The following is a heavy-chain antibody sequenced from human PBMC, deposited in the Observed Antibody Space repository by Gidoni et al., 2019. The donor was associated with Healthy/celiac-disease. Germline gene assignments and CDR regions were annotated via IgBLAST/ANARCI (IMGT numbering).Heavy chain of an antibody. CDR3: ARATDIVVVVANAFDI. D-gene: IGHD2-15*01. CDR1: GGSISSGGYY. V-gene: IGHV4-31*03. CDR2: IDYSGST. Sequence: QVQLQESGPGLVKPSQTLSLTCTVSGGSISSGGYYWSWIRQHPGKGLEWIGYIDYSGSTYYNPSLKSRVTISVDTSKNQFSLKLSSVTAADTAVYYCARATDIVVVVANAFDIWGQGTMVTVSS. J-gene: IGHJ3*02.